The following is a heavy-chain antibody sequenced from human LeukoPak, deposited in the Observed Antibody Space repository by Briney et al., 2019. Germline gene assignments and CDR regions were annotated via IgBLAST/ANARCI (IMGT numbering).Heavy chain of an antibody. J-gene: IGHJ2*01. V-gene: IGHV3-23*01. CDR3: TSARRTFWYFDL. CDR2: ISGRGST. CDR1: GLTFNNYV. Sequence: PGGSLRLSCAASGLTFNNYVMNWVRQAPGKGLEWVSSISGRGSTYYADSVKGRFTVSVDNSKNTLYLQMNGLRAEDTAVYHCTSARRTFWYFDLWGRGTLVTVSS. D-gene: IGHD2/OR15-2a*01.